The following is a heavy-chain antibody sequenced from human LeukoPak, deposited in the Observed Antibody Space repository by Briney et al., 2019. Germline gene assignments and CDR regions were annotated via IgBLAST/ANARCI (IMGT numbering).Heavy chain of an antibody. D-gene: IGHD3-10*01. CDR3: ARELWFANAPGSWLDP. CDR2: IFHTGST. CDR1: GDSISSGAYS. J-gene: IGHJ5*02. V-gene: IGHV4-30-2*01. Sequence: SETLSLTCVVSGDSISSGAYSWSWVRQPPGKGLEWIGYIFHTGSTFYNPSHKGRVTISVDNSKNQFSLRLNSVTAADTAVYYCARELWFANAPGSWLDPWGQGTLVTVSS.